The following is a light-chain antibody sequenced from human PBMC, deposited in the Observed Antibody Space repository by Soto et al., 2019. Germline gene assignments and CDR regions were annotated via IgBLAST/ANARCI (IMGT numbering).Light chain of an antibody. J-gene: IGLJ1*01. CDR1: SSNIGADYD. CDR3: QSYDISPSGYV. CDR2: ANS. Sequence: QSVLAQPPSVSGAPGQSVTISCTGSSSNIGADYDVHWYQQLPGTAPKLLIYANSNRPSGVPDRFSASKSGTSASLAITGLQAEDEADYYCQSYDISPSGYVFGTGTKVTVL. V-gene: IGLV1-40*01.